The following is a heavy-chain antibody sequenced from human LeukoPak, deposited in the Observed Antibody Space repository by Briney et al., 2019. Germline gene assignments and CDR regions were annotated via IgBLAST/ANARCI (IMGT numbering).Heavy chain of an antibody. V-gene: IGHV4-39*07. Sequence: SSETLSLTCTVSGGSISSSPYYWGWIRQPPGKGLEWIGSIYYSGTTHYNPSLESRVTISVDTSKNQFSLKLASVTAADTAIYYCAKGAGGFSYYNWFDPWGQGTLVTVSS. CDR3: AKGAGGFSYYNWFDP. J-gene: IGHJ5*02. D-gene: IGHD5-18*01. CDR2: IYYSGTT. CDR1: GGSISSSPYY.